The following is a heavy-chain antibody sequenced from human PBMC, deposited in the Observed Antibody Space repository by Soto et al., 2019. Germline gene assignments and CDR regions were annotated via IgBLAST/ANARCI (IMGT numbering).Heavy chain of an antibody. CDR1: GGNFSSYA. Sequence: QVQLVQSGAEVKKPGSSVKVSCKASGGNFSSYAISWVRQAPGQGLEWMGGIIPIFDTANYAQKIQGRVTITADESTSTAYKEVSSLRAEDTAVYYCSREVVSSCSYDYLGQGTLVTVSS. CDR3: SREVVSSCSYDY. J-gene: IGHJ4*02. D-gene: IGHD2-15*01. CDR2: IIPIFDTA. V-gene: IGHV1-69*01.